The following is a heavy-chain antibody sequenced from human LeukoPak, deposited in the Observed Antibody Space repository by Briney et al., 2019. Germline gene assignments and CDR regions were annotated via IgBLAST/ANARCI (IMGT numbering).Heavy chain of an antibody. D-gene: IGHD4-17*01. CDR3: ARELPYGDYGYFQH. V-gene: IGHV3-53*01. J-gene: IGHJ1*01. CDR1: GFTVSSNY. Sequence: GGSLRLSCAASGFTVSSNYMSWVRQAPGKGLEWVSVIYSGGSTYYADSVKGRFTISRDNSKNTLYLQMNSLRAEDTAVYYCARELPYGDYGYFQHWGQGTLVTVSS. CDR2: IYSGGST.